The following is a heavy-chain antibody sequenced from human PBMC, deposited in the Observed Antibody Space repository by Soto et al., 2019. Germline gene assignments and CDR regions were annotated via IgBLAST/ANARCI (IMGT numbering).Heavy chain of an antibody. V-gene: IGHV4-59*01. Sequence: PWGTLSLTCTVSGVSISSYYWSWIRQPPGKGLELIGYISYIGSTNYNPSLKSRVTISVDTSKNQFSLNLNSVTAADTAVYFCSTRSSISGDLVDYWGQGTLLTVSS. D-gene: IGHD4-17*01. CDR1: GVSISSYY. CDR2: ISYIGST. J-gene: IGHJ4*02. CDR3: STRSSISGDLVDY.